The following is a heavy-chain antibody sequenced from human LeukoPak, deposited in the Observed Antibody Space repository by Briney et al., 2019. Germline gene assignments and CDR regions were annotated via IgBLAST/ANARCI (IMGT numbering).Heavy chain of an antibody. J-gene: IGHJ4*02. Sequence: ASVKVSCKASGYTFTGYYMHWVRQAPGQGLEWMGWINPNSGGTNYAQKFQGRVTMTRDTSTSTAYMELSRLRSDDTAVYYCARVYRDYDSSGYYSYWGQGTLVTVSS. D-gene: IGHD3-22*01. CDR2: INPNSGGT. CDR1: GYTFTGYY. V-gene: IGHV1-2*02. CDR3: ARVYRDYDSSGYYSY.